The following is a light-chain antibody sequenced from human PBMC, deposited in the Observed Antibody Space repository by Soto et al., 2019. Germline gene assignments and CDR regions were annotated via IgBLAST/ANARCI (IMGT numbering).Light chain of an antibody. CDR3: QPYGSSPPT. CDR1: QSVTSSY. J-gene: IGKJ1*01. Sequence: EIVLTQSPGTLSLSPGERATLSCRASQSVTSSYLAWYQQKPGQAPRLLIYGASSRATGIPDRFSGSGSGTDFTVSISRLEPEDVAVYYCQPYGSSPPTFGQGTKVEIK. CDR2: GAS. V-gene: IGKV3-20*01.